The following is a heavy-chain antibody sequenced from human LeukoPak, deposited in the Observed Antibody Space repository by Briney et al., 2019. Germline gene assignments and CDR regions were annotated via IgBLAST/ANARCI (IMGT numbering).Heavy chain of an antibody. D-gene: IGHD4-23*01. Sequence: SETLSLTCAVSGGSISSGCYSWSWIRQPPGKGLEWIGYIYHSGRTYYNPYLKSRVTISVDRSKNQFSLKLSSVTAADTAVYYSARENGGTSWDWFDPWGQGTLVPVSS. J-gene: IGHJ5*02. CDR2: IYHSGRT. CDR3: ARENGGTSWDWFDP. V-gene: IGHV4-30-2*01. CDR1: GGSISSGCYS.